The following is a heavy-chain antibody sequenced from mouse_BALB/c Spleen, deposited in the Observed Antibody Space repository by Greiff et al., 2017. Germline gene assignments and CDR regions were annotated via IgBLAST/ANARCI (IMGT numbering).Heavy chain of an antibody. D-gene: IGHD2-14*01. CDR3: ARRGRYGPMDY. Sequence: EVQLVESGGGLVKPGGSLKLSCAASGFTFSDYYMYWVRQTPEKRLEWVATISDGGSYTYYPDSVKGRFTISRDNAKNNLYLQMSSLKSEDKAMYYCARRGRYGPMDYWGQGTSVTVSS. CDR1: GFTFSDYY. V-gene: IGHV5-4*02. J-gene: IGHJ4*01. CDR2: ISDGGSYT.